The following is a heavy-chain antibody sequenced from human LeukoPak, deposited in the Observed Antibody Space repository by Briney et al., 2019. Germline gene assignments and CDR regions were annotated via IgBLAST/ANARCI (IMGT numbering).Heavy chain of an antibody. V-gene: IGHV3-23*01. CDR2: ISGSGGST. J-gene: IGHJ4*02. D-gene: IGHD6-13*01. Sequence: GGSLRLSCAASGFTFSSYAMSWVRQAPGKGLEWVSAISGSGGSTYYADSVKGRFTISRDNSKNTLYLQMNSLRAEDTAIYYCAKDRYSSSWYGSFDYWGQGTLVTVSS. CDR1: GFTFSSYA. CDR3: AKDRYSSSWYGSFDY.